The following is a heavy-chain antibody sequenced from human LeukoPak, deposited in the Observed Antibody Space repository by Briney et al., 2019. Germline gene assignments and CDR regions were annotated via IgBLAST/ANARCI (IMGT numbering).Heavy chain of an antibody. V-gene: IGHV6-1*01. CDR1: GDSVSSNRAA. CDR3: ARAVGFDNGMDV. Sequence: SQTLSLTCAISGDSVSSNRAAWNWIRQSPSRGLEWPGRTYYRSKWYTEYTPSVKSRISIKPDTSKNQFSLQLNSVTPEDTAVYYCARAVGFDNGMDVWGQGTTVTVSS. CDR2: TYYRSKWYT. D-gene: IGHD2-15*01. J-gene: IGHJ6*02.